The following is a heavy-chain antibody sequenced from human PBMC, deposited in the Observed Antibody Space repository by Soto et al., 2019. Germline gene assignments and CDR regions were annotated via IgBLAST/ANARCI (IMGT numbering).Heavy chain of an antibody. CDR2: IYSGGST. CDR3: ARGSMVRGVIARNIDY. D-gene: IGHD3-10*01. V-gene: IGHV3-66*01. Sequence: GGSLRLSCAASGFTVSSNYMSWVRQAPEKGLEWVSVIYSGGSTYYADSVKGRFTISRDNSKNTLYLQMNSLRAEDTAVYYCARGSMVRGVIARNIDYWGQGTLVTVSS. J-gene: IGHJ4*02. CDR1: GFTVSSNY.